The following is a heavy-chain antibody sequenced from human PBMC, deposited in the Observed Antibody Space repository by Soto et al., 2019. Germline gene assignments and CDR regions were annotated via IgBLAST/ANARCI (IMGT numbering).Heavy chain of an antibody. V-gene: IGHV1-2*04. J-gene: IGHJ6*02. CDR3: ARGYYDSSGEYYYYGMDV. Sequence: ASEKVSCMASGYTFTGYYMHWVRQAPGQGLEWMGWINPNSGGTNYAQKFQGWVTMTRDTSISTAYMELSRLRSDDTAVYYCARGYYDSSGEYYYYGMDVWGQGTTVTVSS. CDR2: INPNSGGT. D-gene: IGHD3-22*01. CDR1: GYTFTGYY.